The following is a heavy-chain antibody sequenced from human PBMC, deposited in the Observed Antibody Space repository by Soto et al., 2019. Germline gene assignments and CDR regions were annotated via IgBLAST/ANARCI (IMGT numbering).Heavy chain of an antibody. CDR1: GYSFTGLD. CDR3: ARGGMGGESY. J-gene: IGHJ4*02. Sequence: QVPLVQSGAEVREPGASVKVSCKASGYSFTGLDINWVRQTTGQGLEWMGWMQPSSGRTGYAQKFQGRVTMTRDTSINTAYMELSSLTSDDTAVYYCARGGMGGESYWGQGTLVTVSS. CDR2: MQPSSGRT. D-gene: IGHD3-16*01. V-gene: IGHV1-8*01.